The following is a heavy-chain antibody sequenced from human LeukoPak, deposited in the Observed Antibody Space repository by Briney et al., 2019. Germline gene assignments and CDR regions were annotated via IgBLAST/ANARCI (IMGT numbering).Heavy chain of an antibody. Sequence: SGGSLRLFCAASGFTFSSYSMNWVRQAPGKGLEWVSFISSSSTYIYYADSVKGRFTISRDNAKNSLYLQMNSLRAEDTAVYYCAREHSGYDFPGRDYYYMDVWGKGTTVTVSS. CDR2: ISSSSTYI. D-gene: IGHD5-12*01. CDR1: GFTFSSYS. CDR3: AREHSGYDFPGRDYYYMDV. J-gene: IGHJ6*03. V-gene: IGHV3-21*01.